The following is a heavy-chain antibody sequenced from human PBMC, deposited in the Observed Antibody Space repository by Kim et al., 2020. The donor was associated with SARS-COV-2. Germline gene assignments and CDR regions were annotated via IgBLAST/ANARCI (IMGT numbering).Heavy chain of an antibody. J-gene: IGHJ6*03. V-gene: IGHV4-59*08. CDR3: ARHPYYYYYMDV. Sequence: SETLSLTCTVSGGSISSYYWSWIRQPPGMGLEWIGYIYYSGSTNYNPSLKSRVTISVDTSKNQFSLKLSSVTAADTAVYYCARHPYYYYYMDVWGKGTTVTVSS. CDR2: IYYSGST. CDR1: GGSISSYY.